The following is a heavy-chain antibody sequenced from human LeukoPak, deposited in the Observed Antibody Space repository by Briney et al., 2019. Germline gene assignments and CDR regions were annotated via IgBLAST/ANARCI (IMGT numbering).Heavy chain of an antibody. CDR1: GFTFSSYS. CDR2: ISSSSSYI. Sequence: PGGSLRLSCAASGFTFSSYSMNWVRQAPGKGLEWVSSISSSSSYIYYADSVKGRFTISRDNAKNSLYLQMNSLRAEDTAVYYCVRELSSSSIALPSDYWGQGTLVTVSS. V-gene: IGHV3-21*01. D-gene: IGHD6-6*01. J-gene: IGHJ4*02. CDR3: VRELSSSSIALPSDY.